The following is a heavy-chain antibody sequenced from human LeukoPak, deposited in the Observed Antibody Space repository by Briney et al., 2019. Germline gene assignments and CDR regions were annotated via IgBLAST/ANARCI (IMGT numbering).Heavy chain of an antibody. J-gene: IGHJ3*02. CDR3: AREYGGYCSSTSCSRGAFDI. CDR1: GYTFTSYG. Sequence: GASVKVSCKASGYTFTSYGISWVRQAPGQGLEWMGWISAYNGNTNYAQKLQGRVTMTTDTSTSTAYMELRSLRSDDTAVYYCAREYGGYCSSTSCSRGAFDIWGQGTMVTVSS. CDR2: ISAYNGNT. V-gene: IGHV1-18*01. D-gene: IGHD2-2*01.